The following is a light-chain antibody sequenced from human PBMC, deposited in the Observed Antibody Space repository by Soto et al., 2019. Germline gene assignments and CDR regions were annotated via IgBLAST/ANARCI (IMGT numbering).Light chain of an antibody. Sequence: QSVLTQPASVSGSPGQSITISCTGTSSDVDGSNYVSWYQQHPGKAPKLMIYEVSSRPSGISLRFSGSKSGNTASLTISGLQAEDEADYYCSSYTSSTVMFGGGTKVTVL. J-gene: IGLJ3*02. CDR1: SSDVDGSNY. CDR2: EVS. CDR3: SSYTSSTVM. V-gene: IGLV2-14*01.